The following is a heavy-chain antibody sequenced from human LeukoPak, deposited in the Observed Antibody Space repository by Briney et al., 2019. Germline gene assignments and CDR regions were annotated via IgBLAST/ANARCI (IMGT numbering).Heavy chain of an antibody. CDR2: IKQDGSEK. J-gene: IGHJ4*02. V-gene: IGHV3-7*01. CDR1: GFTLSSYW. Sequence: GGSLRLSCAASGFTLSSYWMSWVRQAPGKGLEWVANIKQDGSEKYYVDSVKGRFTISRDNAKNSLYLQMNSLRAEDTAVYYCARDLLLWFGELSDYWGQGTLVTVSS. D-gene: IGHD3-10*01. CDR3: ARDLLLWFGELSDY.